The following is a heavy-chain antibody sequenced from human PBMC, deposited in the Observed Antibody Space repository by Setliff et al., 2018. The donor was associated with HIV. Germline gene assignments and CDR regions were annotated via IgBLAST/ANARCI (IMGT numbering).Heavy chain of an antibody. CDR2: INKDGSSI. Sequence: HPGGSLRLSCAASGFSFSSNWMHWVRQAPGKGLVWVSRINKDGSSINYADSVKGRFTISRDNAKNSLYLQMNSLRTEDTALYYCAKDIYEDPRRGENTFDIWGQGTMVTVSS. J-gene: IGHJ3*02. V-gene: IGHV3-74*01. CDR1: GFSFSSNW. CDR3: AKDIYEDPRRGENTFDI. D-gene: IGHD2-2*02.